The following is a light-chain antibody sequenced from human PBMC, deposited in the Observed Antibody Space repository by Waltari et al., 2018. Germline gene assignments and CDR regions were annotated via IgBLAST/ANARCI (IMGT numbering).Light chain of an antibody. J-gene: IGKJ1*01. Sequence: ELVMTQSPATLSVSPGARASLSCRASQSASTSLAWYPQTPGQAPRLLIYRASTRAAGIPDRFSGSGSGTEFTLTISSLQSEDSAIYYCQQYNIWPWTFGQGTKVDIK. V-gene: IGKV3-15*01. CDR2: RAS. CDR1: QSASTS. CDR3: QQYNIWPWT.